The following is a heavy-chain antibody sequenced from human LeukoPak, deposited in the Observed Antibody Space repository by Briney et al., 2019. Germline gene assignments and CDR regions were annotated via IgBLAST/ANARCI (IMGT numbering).Heavy chain of an antibody. J-gene: IGHJ4*02. V-gene: IGHV3-49*04. D-gene: IGHD3-3*01. CDR1: GFTFGDYA. CDR3: TRDYRTRITIFGVVTYGVDY. Sequence: GGSLRLSCTASGFTFGDYAMSWVRQAPGKGLEWVSFIRSKAYSGTTEYAASVKGRFTISRDDSKSIAYLQMNSLKTEDTAVYYCTRDYRTRITIFGVVTYGVDYWGQGTLVTVSS. CDR2: IRSKAYSGTT.